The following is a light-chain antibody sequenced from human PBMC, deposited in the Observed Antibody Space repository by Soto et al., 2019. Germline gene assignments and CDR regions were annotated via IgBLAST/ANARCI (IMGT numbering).Light chain of an antibody. V-gene: IGKV1-33*01. CDR1: QSISSY. CDR2: AAS. CDR3: QQYDNLLT. J-gene: IGKJ5*01. Sequence: DVQMTQSPSSLSASVGDRVTITCRASQSISSYLGWYQQKPGKAPKLLIYAASTLQSGVPSRFSGSGSGTDFTFTISSLQPEDIATYYCQQYDNLLTSGQRTRLEIK.